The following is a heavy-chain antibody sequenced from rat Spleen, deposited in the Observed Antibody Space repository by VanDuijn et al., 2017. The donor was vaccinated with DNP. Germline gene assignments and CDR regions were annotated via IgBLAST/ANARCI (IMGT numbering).Heavy chain of an antibody. CDR3: AKDPRDFDY. D-gene: IGHD4-3*01. V-gene: IGHV5S10*01. J-gene: IGHJ2*01. CDR1: GFTFSDYH. CDR2: IVYDGSRT. Sequence: EVQLAESGGGLVQPGGSLKLSCAASGFTFSDYHMVWVRQAPKKGLEWVATIVYDGSRTYYRDSVKGRFTISRDNAENTVYLQMNSLRSEDTATYYCAKDPRDFDYWGQGVMVTVSS.